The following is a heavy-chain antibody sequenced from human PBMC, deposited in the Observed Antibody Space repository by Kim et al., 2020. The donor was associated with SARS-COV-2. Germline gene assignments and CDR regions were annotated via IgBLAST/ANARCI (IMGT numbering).Heavy chain of an antibody. Sequence: GGSLRLSCAASGFDFSTYGMHWVRQAPGKGLEWVALLTYAGTNEAYSDSVKGRFTISRDNSKNTLYLQMTGLKADDTAVYFCANGRGVRPGSEHWGLGT. CDR1: GFDFSTYG. CDR2: LTYAGTNE. V-gene: IGHV3-30*18. D-gene: IGHD3-10*01. J-gene: IGHJ1*01. CDR3: ANGRGVRPGSEH.